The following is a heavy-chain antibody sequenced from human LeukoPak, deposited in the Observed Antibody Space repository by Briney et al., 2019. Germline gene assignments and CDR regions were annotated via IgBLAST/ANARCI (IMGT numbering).Heavy chain of an antibody. CDR1: GGSISSSSYY. Sequence: SETLSLTCTVSGGSISSSSYYWGWIRQPPGKGLEWIGSIYYSGNTYYNPSLKSRVTILVATSKNQFSLRLNSVTAADTAMYYCARESYCGGDCYDFDYWGQGTLVTVSS. CDR2: IYYSGNT. CDR3: ARESYCGGDCYDFDY. V-gene: IGHV4-39*07. D-gene: IGHD2-21*02. J-gene: IGHJ4*02.